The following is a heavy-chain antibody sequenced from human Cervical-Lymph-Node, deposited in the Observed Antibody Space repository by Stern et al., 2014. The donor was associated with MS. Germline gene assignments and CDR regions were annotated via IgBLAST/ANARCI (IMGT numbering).Heavy chain of an antibody. V-gene: IGHV1-46*01. CDR2: IKPSGGDT. CDR3: ARDYIVVVQAANDPRNYYYYGMDV. Sequence: VQLVQSGAEVTKPGASVKVSCKASGYTFTNYYMHWVRQAPGQGLEWMGIIKPSGGDTGYAQKFQGRVTMTRDTSTSTVYMELSSLRFEDTAVYYCARDYIVVVQAANDPRNYYYYGMDVWGQGTTVTVSS. CDR1: GYTFTNYY. J-gene: IGHJ6*02. D-gene: IGHD2-2*01.